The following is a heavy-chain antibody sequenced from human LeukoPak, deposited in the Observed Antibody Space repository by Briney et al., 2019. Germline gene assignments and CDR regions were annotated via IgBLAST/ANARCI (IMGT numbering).Heavy chain of an antibody. V-gene: IGHV3-21*01. D-gene: IGHD4-17*01. CDR3: AREPVTGSVY. J-gene: IGHJ4*02. CDR2: ISSSSSYI. CDR1: GFTFTNYA. Sequence: GGSLRLSCAASGFTFTNYAMSWVRQAPGKGLEWVSSISSSSSYIYYADSVKGRFTISRDNAKNSLYLQMNSLRAEDTAVYYCAREPVTGSVYWGQGTLVTVSS.